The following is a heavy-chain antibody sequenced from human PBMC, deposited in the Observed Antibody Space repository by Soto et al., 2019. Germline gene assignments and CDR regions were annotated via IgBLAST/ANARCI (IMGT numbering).Heavy chain of an antibody. V-gene: IGHV1-3*01. CDR2: INAGNGNT. Sequence: QVQIVQSGAEVKKPGASVKVSCTASGYTFTSYAMHWVRQAPGQRLEWMGWINAGNGNTKYSQKLQGRVTITRDTSASTADMELSSRRYEDTAGYYCARGVRYSYGYGPSDYWGQGTLVTVSS. J-gene: IGHJ4*02. D-gene: IGHD5-18*01. CDR3: ARGVRYSYGYGPSDY. CDR1: GYTFTSYA.